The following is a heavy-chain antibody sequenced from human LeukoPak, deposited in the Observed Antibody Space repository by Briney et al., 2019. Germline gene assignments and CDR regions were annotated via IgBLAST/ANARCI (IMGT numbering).Heavy chain of an antibody. D-gene: IGHD2-21*01. CDR3: TRGFQHGFDP. Sequence: ASVKVSCKASGYTFTKYYVEWVRQGPGQGLEWMGWINPASGGTKLAQRFQGRVTMTTNTSISAASMELSSLTSDDTAVYYCTRGFQHGFDPWGQGTLVTVSS. CDR2: INPASGGT. V-gene: IGHV1-2*02. CDR1: GYTFTKYY. J-gene: IGHJ5*02.